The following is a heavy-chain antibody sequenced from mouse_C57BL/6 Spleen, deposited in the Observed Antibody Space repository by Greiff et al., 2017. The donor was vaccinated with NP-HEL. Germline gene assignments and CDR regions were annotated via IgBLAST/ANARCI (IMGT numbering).Heavy chain of an antibody. J-gene: IGHJ4*01. CDR3: ARDYYGTLYAMDY. D-gene: IGHD1-1*01. CDR1: GYTFTSYW. V-gene: IGHV1-52*01. CDR2: IDPSDSET. Sequence: QVHVKQPGAELVRPGSSVKLSCKASGYTFTSYWMHWVKQRPIQGLEWIGNIDPSDSETHYNQKFKDKATLTVDKSSSTAYMQLSSLTSEDSAVYYCARDYYGTLYAMDYWGQGTSVTVSS.